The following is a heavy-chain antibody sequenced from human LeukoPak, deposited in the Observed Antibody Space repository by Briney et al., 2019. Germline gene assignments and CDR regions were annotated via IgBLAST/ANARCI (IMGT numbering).Heavy chain of an antibody. V-gene: IGHV4-59*01. J-gene: IGHJ4*02. Sequence: SETLSLXCTVSGGSISSYYWSWIRQPPGKALEWIGYIYYSGSTNYNPSLKSRVTISVDTSKNQFSLKLSSVTAADTAVYYCASYSGYPLSSFDYWGQGTLVTVSS. D-gene: IGHD5-12*01. CDR2: IYYSGST. CDR3: ASYSGYPLSSFDY. CDR1: GGSISSYY.